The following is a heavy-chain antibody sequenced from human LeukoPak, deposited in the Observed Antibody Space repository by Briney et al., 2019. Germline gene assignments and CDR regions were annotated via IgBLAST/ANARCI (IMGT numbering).Heavy chain of an antibody. D-gene: IGHD5-12*01. CDR3: ARTYSGYDTHPYYFDY. Sequence: SQTLSLTCAISGDSVSSNSAAWNWIRQSPSRGLEWLGRTYYRSKWYNDYAASVKSRITINPDTSKNQFSLKLSSVTAADTAVYYCARTYSGYDTHPYYFDYWGQGTLVTVSS. CDR1: GDSVSSNSAA. J-gene: IGHJ4*02. V-gene: IGHV6-1*01. CDR2: TYYRSKWYN.